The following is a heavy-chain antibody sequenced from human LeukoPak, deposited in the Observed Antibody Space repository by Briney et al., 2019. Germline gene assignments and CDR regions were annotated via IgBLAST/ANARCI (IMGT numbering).Heavy chain of an antibody. V-gene: IGHV1-2*02. D-gene: IGHD3-16*01. Sequence: ASVRVSCKASRYTFTYYYMHWVRQAPGQGLEWMGWINPNSGGTNYAQKFQGRVTMTRDTSISTAYMELSRLRSDDTAVYYCASMEVLGLADQYYYNGVDVWGQGTTVIVSS. CDR2: INPNSGGT. CDR1: RYTFTYYY. CDR3: ASMEVLGLADQYYYNGVDV. J-gene: IGHJ6*02.